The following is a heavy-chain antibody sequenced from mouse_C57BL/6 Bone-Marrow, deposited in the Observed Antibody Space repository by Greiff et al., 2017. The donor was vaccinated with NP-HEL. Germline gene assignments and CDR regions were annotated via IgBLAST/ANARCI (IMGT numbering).Heavy chain of an antibody. J-gene: IGHJ2*01. D-gene: IGHD2-3*01. CDR3: ARDGYCEDDFGY. V-gene: IGHV1-55*01. CDR2: IYPGSGST. CDR1: GYTFTSYW. Sequence: QVQLQQPGAELVKPGASVKMSCKASGYTFTSYWITWVKQRPGQGLEWIGDIYPGSGSTNYNEKFKRKATLTVDTSSSTAYMQLSSLTSEDSAVYYCARDGYCEDDFGYWGQGTTLTVSS.